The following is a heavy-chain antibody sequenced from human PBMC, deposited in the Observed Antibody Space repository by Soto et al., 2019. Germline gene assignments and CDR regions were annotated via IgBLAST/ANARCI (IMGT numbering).Heavy chain of an antibody. CDR3: ARSGLPFDY. CDR2: ISRNGGST. D-gene: IGHD2-21*02. V-gene: IGHV3-64*01. J-gene: IGHJ4*02. CDR1: GFTFSSYA. Sequence: EVQLVESGGGLVQPGGSLRLSCAASGFTFSSYAMHWVRQAPGKGLEYVSGISRNGGSTYYANSVKGRFTISRDNSKSTLYLQVGSLRAEDMAVYYCARSGLPFDYWGQGTLATVSS.